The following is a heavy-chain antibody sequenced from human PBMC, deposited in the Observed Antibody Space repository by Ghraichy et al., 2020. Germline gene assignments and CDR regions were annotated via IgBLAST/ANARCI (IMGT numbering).Heavy chain of an antibody. CDR1: GFTFSSYS. V-gene: IGHV3-21*01. CDR2: ISSSSSYI. J-gene: IGHJ3*02. D-gene: IGHD2-15*01. Sequence: GGSLRLSCAASGFTFSSYSMNWVRQAPGKGLEWVSSISSSSSYIYYADSVKGRFTISRDNAKNSLYLQMNSLRAEDTAVYYCARVVVVAATWYAFDIWGQGTMVTVSS. CDR3: ARVVVVAATWYAFDI.